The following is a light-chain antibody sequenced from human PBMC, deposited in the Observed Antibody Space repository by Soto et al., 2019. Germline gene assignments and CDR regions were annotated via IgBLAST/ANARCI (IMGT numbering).Light chain of an antibody. CDR2: KAS. CDR3: QQYNGYSQT. J-gene: IGKJ1*01. Sequence: DIQMTQSPSPLSASVGDRDTITCRASQSISSWLAWYQQKPGKAPKLMIYKASSLESGVPSRFSGSGSGTEFTLTISSLQPDDFATYYCQQYNGYSQTLGQGTKVDIK. CDR1: QSISSW. V-gene: IGKV1-5*03.